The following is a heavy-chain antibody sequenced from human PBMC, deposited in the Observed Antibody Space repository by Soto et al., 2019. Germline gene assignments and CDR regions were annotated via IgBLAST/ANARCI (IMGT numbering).Heavy chain of an antibody. J-gene: IGHJ6*02. CDR3: ARDQFDCTNGVCYTPYYYYGMDV. CDR2: IIPIFGTA. V-gene: IGHV1-69*12. D-gene: IGHD2-8*01. CDR1: GGTFSSYA. Sequence: QVQLVQSGAEVKKPGSSVKVSCKASGGTFSSYAISWVRQAPGQGLEWMGGIIPIFGTANYAQKFQGRVTITADESTSTAYMELSSLRSEDTAVYYCARDQFDCTNGVCYTPYYYYGMDVWGQGTTVTVSS.